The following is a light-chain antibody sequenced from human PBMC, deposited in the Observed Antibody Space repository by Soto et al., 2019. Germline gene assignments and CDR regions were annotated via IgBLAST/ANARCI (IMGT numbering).Light chain of an antibody. Sequence: DIQMTQSPSSLSASVGDRVTITCQASQDISNYLNWYQQKPGKAPKLLIYDASNLETGGPSRFSGSGSGTDFTFTISSLQPEDIATYYCLQYDNLPPFTFGPGTKVDIK. CDR1: QDISNY. CDR2: DAS. V-gene: IGKV1-33*01. J-gene: IGKJ3*01. CDR3: LQYDNLPPFT.